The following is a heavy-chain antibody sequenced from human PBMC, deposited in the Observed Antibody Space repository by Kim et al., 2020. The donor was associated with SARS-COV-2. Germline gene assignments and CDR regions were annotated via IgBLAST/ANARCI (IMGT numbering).Heavy chain of an antibody. J-gene: IGHJ5*02. Sequence: SETLSLTCAVYGESFNDYFWNWIRPPPGTGLEWIGEINHSESTTYNPSLKSRVTMSVDTSKKQFSLKLTSVTAADTAIYYCARGRISARFGWFDPWGQGT. D-gene: IGHD6-6*01. V-gene: IGHV4-34*01. CDR2: INHSEST. CDR1: GESFNDYF. CDR3: ARGRISARFGWFDP.